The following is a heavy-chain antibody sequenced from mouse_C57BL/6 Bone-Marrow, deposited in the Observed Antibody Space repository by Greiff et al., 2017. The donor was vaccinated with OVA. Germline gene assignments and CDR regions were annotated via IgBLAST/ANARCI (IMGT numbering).Heavy chain of an antibody. V-gene: IGHV1-52*01. CDR2: IDPSDSET. Sequence: QVQLQQPGAELVRPGSSVKLSCKASGYTFTSYWMHWVKQRPIQGLEWIGNIDPSDSETHYNQKFKDKATLTVDKSSSTAYMQLSSLTSEDSAVYYCAFYGREQGIYAMDYWGQGTSVTVSS. CDR1: GYTFTSYW. J-gene: IGHJ4*01. D-gene: IGHD1-1*01. CDR3: AFYGREQGIYAMDY.